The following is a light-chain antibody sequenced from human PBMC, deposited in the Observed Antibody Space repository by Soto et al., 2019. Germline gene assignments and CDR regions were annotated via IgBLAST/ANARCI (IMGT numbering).Light chain of an antibody. CDR3: QPSYTTPRT. CDR2: AAS. CDR1: QSISTF. Sequence: DIQMTQSPSSLSASVGDRFSVTCRASQSISTFLNWYQQRPGEAPKLLIYAASSLQSGVPSRFSGSGSGADFTLTIGSLQPDDFATYYCQPSYTTPRTFGQGTQVEVK. V-gene: IGKV1-39*01. J-gene: IGKJ1*01.